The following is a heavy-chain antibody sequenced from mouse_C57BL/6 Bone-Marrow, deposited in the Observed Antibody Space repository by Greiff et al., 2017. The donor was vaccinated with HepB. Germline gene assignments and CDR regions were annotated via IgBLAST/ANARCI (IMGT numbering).Heavy chain of an antibody. Sequence: VKLMESGPELVKPGASVKISCKASGYAFSSSRMNWVKQRPGKGLEWIGRIYPGDGDTNYNGKFKGKATLTADKSSSTAYMQLSSLTSEDSAVYFCAIFITTVVAVDYWGQGTSVTVSS. CDR3: AIFITTVVAVDY. D-gene: IGHD1-1*01. V-gene: IGHV1-82*01. J-gene: IGHJ4*01. CDR2: IYPGDGDT. CDR1: GYAFSSSR.